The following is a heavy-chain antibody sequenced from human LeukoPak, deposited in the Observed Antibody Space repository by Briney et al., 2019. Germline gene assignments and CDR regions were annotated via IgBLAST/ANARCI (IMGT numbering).Heavy chain of an antibody. J-gene: IGHJ4*02. D-gene: IGHD4-17*01. CDR3: ARGGDYGDYQRTYYFDY. Sequence: GGSLRLSCAASGFTFSSYEMNWVRQAPGKGLEWVSYISSSGNTIYYADSVKGRFTISRDNAKNSLYLQMNSLRAEDMAVYYCARGGDYGDYQRTYYFDYWGQGTLVTVSS. CDR2: ISSSGNTI. CDR1: GFTFSSYE. V-gene: IGHV3-48*03.